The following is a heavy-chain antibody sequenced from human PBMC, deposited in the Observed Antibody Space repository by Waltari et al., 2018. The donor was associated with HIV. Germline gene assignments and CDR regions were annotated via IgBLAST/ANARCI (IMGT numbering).Heavy chain of an antibody. J-gene: IGHJ4*02. Sequence: QVQLQESGPGLVKPSETLSLTCTVSGYSISSGYYWGWIRQPPGKGLEWIGSIYHSGGNYDNPSLKSRVTISVGTSKNQFSLKLSSVTAADTAVYYCARHHYGSGALFYYWGQGTLVTVSS. D-gene: IGHD3-10*01. CDR1: GYSISSGYY. V-gene: IGHV4-38-2*02. CDR2: IYHSGGN. CDR3: ARHHYGSGALFYY.